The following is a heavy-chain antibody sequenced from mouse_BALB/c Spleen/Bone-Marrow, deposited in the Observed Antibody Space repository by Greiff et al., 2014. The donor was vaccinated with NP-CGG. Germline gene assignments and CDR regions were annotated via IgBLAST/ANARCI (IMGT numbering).Heavy chain of an antibody. CDR1: GYSITSGYY. CDR2: KSYDGSN. V-gene: IGHV3-6*02. CDR3: ARDRCNYFDY. Sequence: VQLKDSGPGLVKPSQSLSLTCSVTGYSITSGYYWNWIRQFPGNKLEWMGYKSYDGSNNYNPSLKNRMSITRDTSKNQFFLKLNSVTTEDTGTYYCARDRCNYFDYWGQGTTLTVSS. J-gene: IGHJ2*01.